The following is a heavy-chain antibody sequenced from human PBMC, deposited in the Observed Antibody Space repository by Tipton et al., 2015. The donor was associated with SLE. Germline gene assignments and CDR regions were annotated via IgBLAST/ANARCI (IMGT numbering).Heavy chain of an antibody. CDR2: INHSGST. J-gene: IGHJ5*02. CDR1: GGSFSGYY. V-gene: IGHV4-34*01. D-gene: IGHD3-16*01. CDR3: ARGVGRVGTGFDP. Sequence: GLVKPSETLSLTCAVYGGSFSGYYWSWIRQPPGKGLEWIGEINHSGSTNYNPSLKSRVTISVDTSKNQFSLKLSSVTAADTAVYYCARGVGRVGTGFDPWGQGTLVIVSS.